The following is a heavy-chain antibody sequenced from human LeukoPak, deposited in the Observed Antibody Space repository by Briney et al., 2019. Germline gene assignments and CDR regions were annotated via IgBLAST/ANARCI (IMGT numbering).Heavy chain of an antibody. Sequence: GGSLRLSCADSGFTFSSYAMSWVRQAPGKGLEWVSLISASGGSTYYADSVKGRFTISRDNSKNTLYLQMSSLRAEDTAVYYCAKGRNDYKYYFDYWGQGTLVTVSS. CDR3: AKGRNDYKYYFDY. V-gene: IGHV3-23*01. J-gene: IGHJ4*02. D-gene: IGHD5-24*01. CDR2: ISASGGST. CDR1: GFTFSSYA.